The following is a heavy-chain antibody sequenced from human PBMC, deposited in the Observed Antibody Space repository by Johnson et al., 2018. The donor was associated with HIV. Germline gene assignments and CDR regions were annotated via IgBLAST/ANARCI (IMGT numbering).Heavy chain of an antibody. CDR3: ARDRPGGRRCDAFDI. J-gene: IGHJ3*02. CDR1: GFTFSSYG. V-gene: IGHV3-30*03. Sequence: QVQLVESGGGVVQPGRSLRVSCAASGFTFSSYGMHWVRQAPGNVLEWVAFISYDGSNKYYEDSVKGRFTISRDNSKNTRYLQMNSLRAEDTAVYYCARDRPGGRRCDAFDIWGQGTMVTVSS. CDR2: ISYDGSNK. D-gene: IGHD3-16*01.